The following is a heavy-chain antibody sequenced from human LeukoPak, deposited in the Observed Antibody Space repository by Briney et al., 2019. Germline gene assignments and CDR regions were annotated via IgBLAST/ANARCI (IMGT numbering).Heavy chain of an antibody. CDR1: GGSSSSYY. CDR3: ARMGGITVIRGVLSAFDI. J-gene: IGHJ3*02. V-gene: IGHV4-59*01. Sequence: SETLSLTCTVSGGSSSSYYWSWIRQPPGKGLEWIGYIFYSGNSNYNPSLKSRVTLSVDTSKNEFSLKLSSVTAADTAVYYCARMGGITVIRGVLSAFDIWGQGTMVTVSS. D-gene: IGHD3-10*01. CDR2: IFYSGNS.